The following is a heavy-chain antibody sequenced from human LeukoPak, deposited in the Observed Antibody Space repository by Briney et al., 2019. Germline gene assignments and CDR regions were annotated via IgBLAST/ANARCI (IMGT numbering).Heavy chain of an antibody. Sequence: GGSLRLSCTPSGFTFSNYAVHYVRQPPGKGLEWVATISYDGTKKYYGESVQGRFTISRDSPQNTLYLQMNSLRTEDTAVYYCVRVRGGSVRGGFDIWGQGTLVSVSS. J-gene: IGHJ3*02. V-gene: IGHV3-30-3*01. CDR3: VRVRGGSVRGGFDI. CDR2: ISYDGTKK. CDR1: GFTFSNYA. D-gene: IGHD3-10*01.